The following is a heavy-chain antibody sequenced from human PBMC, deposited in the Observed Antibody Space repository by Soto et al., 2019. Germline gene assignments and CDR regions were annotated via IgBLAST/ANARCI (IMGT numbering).Heavy chain of an antibody. CDR2: IYYSGST. J-gene: IGHJ4*02. CDR1: GGSISSSSYY. CDR3: ARHTPAISISDH. Sequence: QLQLQESGPGLVKPSETLSLTCTVSGGSISSSSYYWGWIRQPPGKGLEWIGGIYYSGSTYYNPSLKSRVTISVDTSKTPFSLKLSSVTAADTAVYYCARHTPAISISDHWGQGTLVTVSS. V-gene: IGHV4-39*01. D-gene: IGHD2-15*01.